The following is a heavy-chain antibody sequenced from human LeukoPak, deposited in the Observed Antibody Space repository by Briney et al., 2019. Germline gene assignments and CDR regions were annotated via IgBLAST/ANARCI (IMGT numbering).Heavy chain of an antibody. Sequence: GGSLRLSCAASGFTFSDYYMSWIRQAPGKGLEWVSYISSSGRIIYYADSVKGRFTISRDNAKNSLYLQMSSLRVEDTAVYYCTRDPRHFDSCGQGTLVTVSS. CDR2: ISSSGRII. D-gene: IGHD6-6*01. CDR1: GFTFSDYY. CDR3: TRDPRHFDS. V-gene: IGHV3-11*04. J-gene: IGHJ5*01.